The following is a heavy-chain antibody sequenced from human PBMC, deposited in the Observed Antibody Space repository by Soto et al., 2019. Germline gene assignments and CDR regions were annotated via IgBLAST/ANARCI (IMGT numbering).Heavy chain of an antibody. CDR2: IYYSGST. CDR3: ARELRATNYYYYYGMDV. D-gene: IGHD1-26*01. Sequence: SETLSLTCTVSGGSISSYYWSWIRQPPGKGLEWIGYIYYSGSTNYNPSLKSRVTISVDTSKNQFSLKLSSVTAADTAVYYCARELRATNYYYYYGMDVWGQGTTVTVSS. CDR1: GGSISSYY. J-gene: IGHJ6*02. V-gene: IGHV4-4*08.